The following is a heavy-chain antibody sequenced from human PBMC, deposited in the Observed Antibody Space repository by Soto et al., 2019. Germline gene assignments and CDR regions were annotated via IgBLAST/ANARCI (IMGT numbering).Heavy chain of an antibody. CDR3: ARELLWFGELLPPGYYYYGMDV. J-gene: IGHJ6*02. CDR1: GYTFTGYY. D-gene: IGHD3-10*01. Sequence: ASVKVSCKASGYTFTGYYMHWARQAPGQGLEWMGWINPNSGGTNYAQKFQGRVTMTRDTSISTAYMELSRLRSDDTAVYYCARELLWFGELLPPGYYYYGMDVWGQGTTVTVSS. V-gene: IGHV1-2*02. CDR2: INPNSGGT.